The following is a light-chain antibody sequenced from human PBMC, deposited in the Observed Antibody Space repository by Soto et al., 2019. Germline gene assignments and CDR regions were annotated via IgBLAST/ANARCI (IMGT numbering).Light chain of an antibody. V-gene: IGKV3-11*01. J-gene: IGKJ4*01. CDR2: DAS. CDR1: QSLHSY. CDR3: QQRNSWPLT. Sequence: EIVLTQSPATLSSSPGERVALSCRASQSLHSYLSWYQHKPGQAPRLLISDASNRDTGVPARFRGSGSGTDFTLTISSLEPEDFAIYYCQQRNSWPLTFGGGTKVEI.